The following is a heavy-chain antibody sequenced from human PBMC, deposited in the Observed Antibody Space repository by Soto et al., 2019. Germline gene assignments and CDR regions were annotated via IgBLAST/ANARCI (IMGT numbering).Heavy chain of an antibody. Sequence: SETLSLTCAVSGGSVGSGSYYWSWIRQPPGKGLEWIGYIYYSGSTNYNPSLKSRVTISVDTSKNQVSLKLTSVTTADTAVYYCARGPGIAAAGSPSDPWGQGTLVTVSS. D-gene: IGHD6-13*01. CDR2: IYYSGST. V-gene: IGHV4-61*01. CDR3: ARGPGIAAAGSPSDP. J-gene: IGHJ5*02. CDR1: GGSVGSGSYY.